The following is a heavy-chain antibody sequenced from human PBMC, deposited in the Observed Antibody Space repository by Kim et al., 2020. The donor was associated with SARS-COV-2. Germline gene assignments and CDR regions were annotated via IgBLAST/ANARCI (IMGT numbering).Heavy chain of an antibody. Sequence: GGSLRLSCTASGFTFSGYTMSWFRQAPGKGLEWVGFISSKGYVGKTAYSATGQGTFTIAKDDSSIFPHLHMISLKSEAASDCYCTTRYSFYCLGVWVQ. CDR1: GFTFSGYT. CDR2: ISSKGYVGKT. J-gene: IGHJ6*02. CDR3: TTRYSFYCLGV. D-gene: IGHD2-21*01. V-gene: IGHV3-49*03.